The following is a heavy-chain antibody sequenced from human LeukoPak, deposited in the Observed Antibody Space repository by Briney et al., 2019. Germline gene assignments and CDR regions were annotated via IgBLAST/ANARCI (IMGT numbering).Heavy chain of an antibody. CDR3: ARAFYSSSWLDY. V-gene: IGHV4-61*10. CDR2: IYYGGST. D-gene: IGHD6-13*01. CDR1: GYSISSGYY. Sequence: PSETLSLTCAVSGYSISSGYYWSWIRQPAGKGLEWIGYIYYGGSTNYNPSLKSRVTISVDTSKNQFSLKLSSVTAADTAVYYCARAFYSSSWLDYWGQGTLVTVSS. J-gene: IGHJ4*02.